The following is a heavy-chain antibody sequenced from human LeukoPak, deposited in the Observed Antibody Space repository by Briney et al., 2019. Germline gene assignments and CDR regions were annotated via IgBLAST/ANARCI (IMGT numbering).Heavy chain of an antibody. J-gene: IGHJ3*02. V-gene: IGHV4-39*07. Sequence: SETLSLTCTVSGGSITSSTHYWGCIRQPPGKGLECIGTIYYTGSPTFYNPSLKSRVTISVDTSKNQFSLKLSSVTAADTAVYYCARDRRDPYGDYGGSAFDIWGQGTMVTVSS. CDR2: IYYTGSP. D-gene: IGHD4-17*01. CDR1: GGSITSSTHY. CDR3: ARDRRDPYGDYGGSAFDI.